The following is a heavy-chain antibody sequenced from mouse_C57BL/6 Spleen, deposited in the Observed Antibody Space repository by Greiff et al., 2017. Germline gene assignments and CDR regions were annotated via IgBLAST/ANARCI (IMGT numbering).Heavy chain of an antibody. CDR1: GFSLRPFGMG. V-gene: IGHV8-8*01. CDR2: IWWDDDK. CDR3: ARIAVARLRRGAMDY. J-gene: IGHJ4*01. Sequence: QVTLKVSGPGILQPSQTLSLTCSFSGFSLRPFGMGVGWIRQPSGKGLEWLAHIWWDDDKYYNPALKSRLTISKDTSKNQLFLKNANVDTADTATYYCARIAVARLRRGAMDYWGQGTSVTVSS. D-gene: IGHD2-4*01.